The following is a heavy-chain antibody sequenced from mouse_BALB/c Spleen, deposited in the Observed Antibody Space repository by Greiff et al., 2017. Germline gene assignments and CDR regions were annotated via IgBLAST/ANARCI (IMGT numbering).Heavy chain of an antibody. CDR2: IRNKANGYTT. CDR3: ARDPYAMDY. V-gene: IGHV7-3*02. J-gene: IGHJ4*01. CDR1: GFTFTDYY. Sequence: EVQLQESGGGLVQPGGSLRLSCATSGFTFTDYYMSWVRQPPGKALEWLGFIRNKANGYTTEYSASVKGRFTISRDNSQSILHLQMNTLRAEDSATYYCARDPYAMDYWGQGTSVTVSS.